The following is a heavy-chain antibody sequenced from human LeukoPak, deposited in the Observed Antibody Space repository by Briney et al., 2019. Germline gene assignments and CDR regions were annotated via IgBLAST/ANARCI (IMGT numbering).Heavy chain of an antibody. D-gene: IGHD3-16*01. V-gene: IGHV3-7*01. Sequence: GGSLRLSCVASGFTFSSYWMTWVRQAPGKGLEWLANIKEDGSIQYYLDSVRGRFTISRDNAKNSLYLQMNSLRAEDTDVYYCARSATGGNDYWGQGTLDTVSS. CDR2: IKEDGSIQ. CDR3: ARSATGGNDY. CDR1: GFTFSSYW. J-gene: IGHJ4*02.